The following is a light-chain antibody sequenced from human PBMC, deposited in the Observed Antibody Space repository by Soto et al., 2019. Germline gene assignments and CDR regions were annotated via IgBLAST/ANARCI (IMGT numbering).Light chain of an antibody. CDR3: QSYDSTLSASYV. CDR2: GNT. J-gene: IGLJ1*01. Sequence: QSALTQPPSVSGAPGQRVTISCTGSSSNIGANYDVHWYQHRPGTAPKLLIFGNTNRPSGVPDRFSGSKSGTSASLAITGLQAEDQGDYQCQSYDSTLSASYVLGNGTKVT. V-gene: IGLV1-40*01. CDR1: SSNIGANYD.